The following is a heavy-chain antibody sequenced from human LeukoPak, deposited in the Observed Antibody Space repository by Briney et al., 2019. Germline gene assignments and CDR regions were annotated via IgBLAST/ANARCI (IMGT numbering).Heavy chain of an antibody. D-gene: IGHD6-13*01. J-gene: IGHJ4*02. V-gene: IGHV4-39*07. Sequence: PSETLSHTCTVSGGSISSGGYYWSWIRQPPGKGLERIGEINHSGSTNYNPSLKSRVTISVDTSKNQFSLKLSSVTAADTAVYYCARVGADGSSWSFDYWGQGTLVTVSS. CDR1: GGSISSGGYY. CDR2: INHSGST. CDR3: ARVGADGSSWSFDY.